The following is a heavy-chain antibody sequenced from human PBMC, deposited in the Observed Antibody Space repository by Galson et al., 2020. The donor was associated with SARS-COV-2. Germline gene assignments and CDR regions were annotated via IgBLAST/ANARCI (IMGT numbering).Heavy chain of an antibody. CDR2: ISNNGGST. CDR1: GFTFSSFA. CDR3: VKMTVACTXXXY. J-gene: IGHJ4*02. D-gene: IGHD6-19*01. Sequence: GGSLRLSCSASGFTFSSFAMHWVRQAPGKGLEYVSAISNNGGSTYYADSVKGRFTISRDNSKNTLHLQMSSLSAEDTAVYYFVKMTVACTXXXYWGQRTLVT. V-gene: IGHV3-64D*06.